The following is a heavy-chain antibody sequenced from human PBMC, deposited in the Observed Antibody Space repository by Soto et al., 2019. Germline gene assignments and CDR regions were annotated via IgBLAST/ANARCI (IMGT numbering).Heavy chain of an antibody. CDR2: IYWDDDK. D-gene: IGHD6-19*01. V-gene: IGHV2-5*02. CDR1: GFSLSTSGVG. CDR3: AHRSPQWSVDEPFDY. Sequence: QITLKESGPTLVKPTQTLTLTCTFSGFSLSTSGVGVGWIRQPPGKALEWLALIYWDDDKRYSPSLKSRLTITKDTSKNQVVLTMTNMDPVDTATHYCAHRSPQWSVDEPFDYWGQGTLVTVSS. J-gene: IGHJ4*02.